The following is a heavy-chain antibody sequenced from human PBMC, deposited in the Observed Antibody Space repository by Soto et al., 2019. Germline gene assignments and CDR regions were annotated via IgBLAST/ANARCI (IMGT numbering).Heavy chain of an antibody. CDR1: GFIVSTNY. CDR3: ARDPLSYIWGNYPYEEFDS. CDR2: IYSGGNT. Sequence: VHLVESGGGLIQPGGSLRLSCAASGFIVSTNYMSWVRQAPGKGLEWVSIIYSGGNTNYADSVKGRFTISRDNSKNTLYLQMTNLRAEDTAVYYCARDPLSYIWGNYPYEEFDSWGQGTLVTVSS. J-gene: IGHJ4*02. V-gene: IGHV3-53*01. D-gene: IGHD3-16*01.